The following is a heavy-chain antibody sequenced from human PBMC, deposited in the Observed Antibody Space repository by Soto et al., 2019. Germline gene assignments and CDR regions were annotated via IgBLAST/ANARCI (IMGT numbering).Heavy chain of an antibody. J-gene: IGHJ6*02. D-gene: IGHD3-10*01. Sequence: PSETLSLTCTVSGGSISSGDYYWSWIRQPPGKGLEWIGYIYYSGSTYYNPSLKSRVTISVDTSKNQFSLKLSSVTAADTAVYYCATTSTTDYYGSGRNYYGMDGWGQGTTVTVSS. CDR3: ATTSTTDYYGSGRNYYGMDG. CDR1: GGSISSGDYY. V-gene: IGHV4-30-4*02. CDR2: IYYSGST.